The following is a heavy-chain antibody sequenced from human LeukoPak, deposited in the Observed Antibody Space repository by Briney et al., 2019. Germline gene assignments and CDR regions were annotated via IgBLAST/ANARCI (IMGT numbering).Heavy chain of an antibody. Sequence: GESLKISCKASGYRFTDYWISWVRQMPGRGLEWMGRIDPSDSYRNYSPSFQGHVTISTDKSINTAYLQWSSLKASDTAIYYCARHLSPRYYFDSWGQGTLVAVSS. V-gene: IGHV5-10-1*01. D-gene: IGHD3-16*02. CDR2: IDPSDSYR. CDR1: GYRFTDYW. J-gene: IGHJ4*02. CDR3: ARHLSPRYYFDS.